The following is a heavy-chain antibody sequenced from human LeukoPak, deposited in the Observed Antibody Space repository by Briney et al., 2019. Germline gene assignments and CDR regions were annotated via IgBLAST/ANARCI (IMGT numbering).Heavy chain of an antibody. V-gene: IGHV3-11*04. CDR2: IGGSASNI. D-gene: IGHD5-12*01. J-gene: IGHJ3*02. CDR3: AKEWPAFDI. CDR1: GLTVTDYY. Sequence: RTGGSLRLSCAASGLTVTDYYRHWIRQAPGKGLEWVSFIGGSASNIYYADSVKCRFTISRDNAKNSLYLQMNRLRAEDPAVYYCAKEWPAFDIWGQGTMVTVSS.